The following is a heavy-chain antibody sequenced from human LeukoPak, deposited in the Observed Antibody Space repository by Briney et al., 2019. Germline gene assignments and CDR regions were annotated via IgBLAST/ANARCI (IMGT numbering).Heavy chain of an antibody. J-gene: IGHJ4*02. CDR1: GFTFDDYG. CDR2: INWNGGST. D-gene: IGHD3-22*01. V-gene: IGHV3-20*04. Sequence: PGGSLRLSCAASGFTFDDYGMSWVRQAPGKGLEWVSGINWNGGSTGYADSVKVRFTISRDNAKNSLYLQMNSLRAEDTALYYCARDRGHYYDNSNDYWGQGTLVTVSS. CDR3: ARDRGHYYDNSNDY.